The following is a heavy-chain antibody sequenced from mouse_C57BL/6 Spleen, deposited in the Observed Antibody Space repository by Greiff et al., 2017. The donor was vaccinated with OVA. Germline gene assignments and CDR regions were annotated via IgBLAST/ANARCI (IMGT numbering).Heavy chain of an antibody. CDR1: GYTFTSYW. CDR3: ARSKVGRGLYYFDY. V-gene: IGHV1-53*01. D-gene: IGHD4-1*01. Sequence: QVQLQQPGTELMKPGASVKLSCKASGYTFTSYWMHWVKQRPGQGLEWIGNINPSNGGTNYNEKFKSKATLTVDKSSSTAYMQLSSLTSEDSAVYYCARSKVGRGLYYFDYWGQGTTLTVSS. CDR2: INPSNGGT. J-gene: IGHJ2*01.